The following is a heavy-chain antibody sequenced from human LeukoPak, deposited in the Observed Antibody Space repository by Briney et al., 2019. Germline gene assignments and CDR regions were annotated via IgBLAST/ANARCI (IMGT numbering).Heavy chain of an antibody. CDR1: GGSTSSYY. J-gene: IGHJ4*02. CDR3: ARLYSSGWCLKRTDY. V-gene: IGHV4-34*01. Sequence: SETLSLTCTVSGGSTSSYYWSWIRQPPGKGLEWIGEINHSGSTNYNPSLKSRVTISVDTSKNQFSLKLSSVTAADTAVYYCARLYSSGWCLKRTDYWGQGTLVTVSS. D-gene: IGHD6-19*01. CDR2: INHSGST.